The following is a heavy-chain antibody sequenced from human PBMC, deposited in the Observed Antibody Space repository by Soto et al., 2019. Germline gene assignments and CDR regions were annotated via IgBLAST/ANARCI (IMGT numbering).Heavy chain of an antibody. CDR3: ASGYFNYFDY. Sequence: SETLSLTCTVSGGSISSYYWSWIRQPPGKGLEWIGYIYYSGSTNYNPSLKSRVTISVDTSKNQFSLKLSSVTAADTAVYYCASGYFNYFDYWGQGTLVTVSS. CDR1: GGSISSYY. J-gene: IGHJ4*02. D-gene: IGHD6-13*01. CDR2: IYYSGST. V-gene: IGHV4-59*01.